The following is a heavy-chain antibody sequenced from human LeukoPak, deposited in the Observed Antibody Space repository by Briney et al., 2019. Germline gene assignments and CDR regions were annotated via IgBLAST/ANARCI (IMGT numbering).Heavy chain of an antibody. CDR3: ARSSSSWYYFDY. CDR1: GYSFTNYW. J-gene: IGHJ4*02. D-gene: IGHD6-13*01. Sequence: GESLKISCKGSGYSFTNYWIGWVRQMPGQGLEWMAIIYPGDSDSRYSPSFQGQVTISADKSISTAYLQWSSMKPSDTAMYYCARSSSSWYYFDYWGQGTLVTVSS. CDR2: IYPGDSDS. V-gene: IGHV5-51*01.